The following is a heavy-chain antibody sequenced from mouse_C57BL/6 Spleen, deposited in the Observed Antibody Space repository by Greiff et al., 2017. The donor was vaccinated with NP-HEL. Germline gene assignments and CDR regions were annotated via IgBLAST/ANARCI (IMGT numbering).Heavy chain of an antibody. J-gene: IGHJ4*01. CDR3: ARRPAMDY. CDR1: GYTFTDYY. CDR2: IYPGSGNT. Sequence: VQLQQSGAELVRPGASVKLSCKASGYTFTDYYINWVKQRPGQGLEWIARIYPGSGNTYYNEKFKGKATLTAEKSSSTAYMQLSSLTSEDSAVYFCARRPAMDYWGQGTSVTVSS. V-gene: IGHV1-76*01.